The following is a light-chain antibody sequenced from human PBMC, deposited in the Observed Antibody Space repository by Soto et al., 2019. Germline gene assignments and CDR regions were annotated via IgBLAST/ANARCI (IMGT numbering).Light chain of an antibody. V-gene: IGKV3-11*01. CDR3: QQRNTWPPPT. CDR1: QSISKS. J-gene: IGKJ4*01. Sequence: EVVLTQSPVTLSLSPGERATLSCRASQSISKSLAWYQEKPGQAPRLLIYDSSNRATGIPPRFSGSGSGTDFTLTISSLEPEDFAVYYCQQRNTWPPPTFGGGTRVEI. CDR2: DSS.